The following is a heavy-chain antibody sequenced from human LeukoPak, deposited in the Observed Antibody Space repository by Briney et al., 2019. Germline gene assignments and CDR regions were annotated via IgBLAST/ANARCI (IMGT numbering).Heavy chain of an antibody. CDR3: ASYSSSWYDYYYGMDV. D-gene: IGHD6-13*01. CDR1: GFTFSSYS. CDR2: ISSSSSTI. Sequence: GGSLRLSCAASGFTFSSYSMNWVRQAPGKGLEWVSYISSSSSTIYYADSVKGRFTISRVNAKNSLYLQMNSLRAEDTAVYYCASYSSSWYDYYYGMDVWGQGTTVTVSS. V-gene: IGHV3-48*01. J-gene: IGHJ6*02.